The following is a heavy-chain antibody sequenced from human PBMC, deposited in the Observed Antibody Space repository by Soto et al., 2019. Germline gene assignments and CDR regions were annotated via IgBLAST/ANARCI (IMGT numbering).Heavy chain of an antibody. CDR2: IYWDDDK. CDR1: GFSLSSTARG. Sequence: QITLKESGPTLVKPTQTLTLTCTFSGFSLSSTARGVGWIRQPPGKALEWLALIYWDDDKRFSPSLKGSLTTXNXTXXNQAVHTMTNIDPVDTATDYCADRHTGPGVGAFDIWGQGTMVTVSS. CDR3: ADRHTGPGVGAFDI. J-gene: IGHJ3*02. V-gene: IGHV2-5*02. D-gene: IGHD7-27*01.